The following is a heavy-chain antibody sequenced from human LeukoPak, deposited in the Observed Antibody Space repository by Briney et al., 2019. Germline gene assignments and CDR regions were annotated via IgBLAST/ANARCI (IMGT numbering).Heavy chain of an antibody. CDR1: GGSISSYD. CDR2: IHASGST. CDR3: ARHSSPSATVDIFDY. J-gene: IGHJ4*02. Sequence: SETLSLTCTVSGGSISSYDWSWIRQPAGKGLEWIGRIHASGSTNYNPSLRGRVTMSVDTSKNQFSLKLSSVTAADTAVYYCARHSSPSATVDIFDYWGQGTLVTVSS. V-gene: IGHV4-4*07. D-gene: IGHD4-17*01.